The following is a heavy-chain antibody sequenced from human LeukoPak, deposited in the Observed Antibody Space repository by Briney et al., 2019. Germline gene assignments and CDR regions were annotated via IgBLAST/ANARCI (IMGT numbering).Heavy chain of an antibody. CDR3: ARGSQTIFGSNYFDS. Sequence: PSETLSLTCTVSGGSISNYYWNWIRQPPGKGLEWIGYLHYTGSTTYNPSLKSRVTISVDMSKNQFSLNLSSVTAADTAVYCARGSQTIFGSNYFDSWGQGILVTVSS. CDR1: GGSISNYY. J-gene: IGHJ4*02. V-gene: IGHV4-59*01. D-gene: IGHD3-3*01. CDR2: LHYTGST.